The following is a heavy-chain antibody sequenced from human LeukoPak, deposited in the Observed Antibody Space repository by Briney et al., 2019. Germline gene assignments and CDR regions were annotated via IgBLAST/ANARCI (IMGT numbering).Heavy chain of an antibody. D-gene: IGHD3-10*01. CDR1: GFTFSSYW. CDR3: ASYGSGSYVGYMDV. Sequence: PGGSLRLSCAASGFTFSSYWMSWVRQAPGKGLEWVVNIKQDGSEKYYVDSVKGRFTISRDNAKNSLYLQMNSLRAEDTAVYYCASYGSGSYVGYMDVWGKGTTVTVSS. V-gene: IGHV3-7*01. J-gene: IGHJ6*03. CDR2: IKQDGSEK.